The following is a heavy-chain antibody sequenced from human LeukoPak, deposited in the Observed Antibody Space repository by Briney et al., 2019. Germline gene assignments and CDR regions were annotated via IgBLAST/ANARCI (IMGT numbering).Heavy chain of an antibody. CDR2: IWYDGSNK. V-gene: IGHV3-33*01. J-gene: IGHJ5*02. D-gene: IGHD4-17*01. CDR1: GIPFSSFG. CDR3: ARDGTVTAGPFDP. Sequence: GGSLRLSCAAPGIPFSSFGMHWLRHAPGKGLEWVAFIWYDGSNKYYADSVKGRFTISRDNSKNTLYLQMNSLTAEDTAVYYCARDGTVTAGPFDPWGGGTLVTVSS.